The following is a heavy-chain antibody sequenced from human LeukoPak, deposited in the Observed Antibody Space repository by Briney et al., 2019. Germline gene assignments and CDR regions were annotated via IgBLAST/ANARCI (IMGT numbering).Heavy chain of an antibody. CDR2: FYNRGST. CDR1: GYSISSGYY. D-gene: IGHD2-2*01. CDR3: ARTRREYQLLSFDY. Sequence: PSETLSLTCAVSGYSISSGYYRCCIRPPPGRVVECIGSFYNRGSTYYHPSLKRRATISVDTSKNQFSLQLSSLTAADTASYYCARTRREYQLLSFDYWGQGTLVTVSS. J-gene: IGHJ4*02. V-gene: IGHV4-38-2*01.